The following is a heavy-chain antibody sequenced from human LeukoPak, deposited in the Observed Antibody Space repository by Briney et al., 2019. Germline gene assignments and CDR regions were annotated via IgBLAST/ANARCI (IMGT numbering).Heavy chain of an antibody. Sequence: SETLSLTCTVSGYSISQDYYWGWIRQSPGNGLEWIGSIYHSGSTYYNASLKSRVTISVDTSKNQFSLKLSSVTAADTAVYYCARTNYDYYFDYWGQGTLVTVSS. CDR3: ARTNYDYYFDY. CDR2: IYHSGST. V-gene: IGHV4-38-2*02. D-gene: IGHD3-3*01. J-gene: IGHJ4*02. CDR1: GYSISQDYY.